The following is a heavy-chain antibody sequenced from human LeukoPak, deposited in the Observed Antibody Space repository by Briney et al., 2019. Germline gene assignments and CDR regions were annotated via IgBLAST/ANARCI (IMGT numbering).Heavy chain of an antibody. D-gene: IGHD3-22*01. CDR1: GYTFTSYG. V-gene: IGHV1-18*01. Sequence: ASVKVSCKASGYTFTSYGISWVRQAPGQGLEWMGWISAYNGNTNYAQKLQGRVTMTTDTSTSTACMELRSLRSDDTAVYYCATVIQGSSGYHWGQGTMVTVSS. CDR3: ATVIQGSSGYH. CDR2: ISAYNGNT. J-gene: IGHJ3*01.